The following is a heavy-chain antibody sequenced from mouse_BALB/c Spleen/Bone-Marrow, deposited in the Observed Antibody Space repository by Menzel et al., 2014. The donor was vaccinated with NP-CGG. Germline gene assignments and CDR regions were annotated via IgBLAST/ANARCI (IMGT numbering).Heavy chain of an antibody. CDR1: GYTFTDYA. CDR2: ISTYYGNT. D-gene: IGHD1-1*01. CDR3: ARESAYHGYFDY. V-gene: IGHV1-67*01. Sequence: VQFQQFGPELVRPGVSVKISCKGSGYTFTDYAMHWVKQSHAKSLEWIGVISTYYGNTNYNQKFKGKATMTVDKSSSTAYMELARLTSEDSAIYYCARESAYHGYFDYWGQGTTLTVSS. J-gene: IGHJ2*01.